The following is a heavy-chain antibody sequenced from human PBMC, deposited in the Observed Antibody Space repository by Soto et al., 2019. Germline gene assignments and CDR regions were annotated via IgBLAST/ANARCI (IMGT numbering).Heavy chain of an antibody. Sequence: SETLSLTCTVSGGSISSGDYYWSWIRQPPGKGLEWIGYIYYSGSTYYNPSLKSRVTISVDTSKNQFSLKLSSVTAANTAVYYCASSAAWVGKPDYWGQGTLVTVSS. V-gene: IGHV4-30-4*01. J-gene: IGHJ4*02. CDR3: ASSAAWVGKPDY. D-gene: IGHD6-13*01. CDR2: IYYSGST. CDR1: GGSISSGDYY.